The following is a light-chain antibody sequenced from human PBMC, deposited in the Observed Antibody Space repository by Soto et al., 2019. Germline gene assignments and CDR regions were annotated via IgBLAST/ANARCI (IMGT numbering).Light chain of an antibody. Sequence: EIVLTQSPGTLSLSPGERATLSCRASQGVRNSFLAWYQQKPGQAPRLLIYGASSRATDISDRFSGSGSGTDFTLTISRLEPEDFAVYYCQQYDRSPRTFGQGTKVEI. CDR3: QQYDRSPRT. V-gene: IGKV3-20*01. J-gene: IGKJ1*01. CDR2: GAS. CDR1: QGVRNSF.